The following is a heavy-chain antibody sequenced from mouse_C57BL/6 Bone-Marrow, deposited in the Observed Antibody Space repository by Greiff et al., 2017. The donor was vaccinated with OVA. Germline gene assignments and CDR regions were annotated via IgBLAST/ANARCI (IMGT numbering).Heavy chain of an antibody. V-gene: IGHV14-4*01. CDR1: GFNIKDDY. Sequence: VQLKQSGAELVRPGASVKLSCTASGFNIKDDYMHWVKQRPEQGLEWIGWIDPENGDTEYASKVQGKATITADTSSNTAYLQLSSLTSEDTAVYYCTTYGNHYYAMDYWGQGTSVTVSS. CDR3: TTYGNHYYAMDY. CDR2: IDPENGDT. D-gene: IGHD2-1*01. J-gene: IGHJ4*01.